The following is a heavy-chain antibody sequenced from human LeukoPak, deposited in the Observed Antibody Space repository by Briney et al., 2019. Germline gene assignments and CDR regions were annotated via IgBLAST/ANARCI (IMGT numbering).Heavy chain of an antibody. J-gene: IGHJ4*02. CDR1: GGSLTDYY. Sequence: YPSETLSLTCAVYGGSLTDYYWSWVRQPPGKGLEWIGEISHTGRTNYSPPFKSRVTISVDTSKNQFSLKLTSVTAADTAVYYCARLGLYCTGGSCYFGDYWGQGTLVSVS. CDR3: ARLGLYCTGGSCYFGDY. CDR2: ISHTGRT. V-gene: IGHV4-34*01. D-gene: IGHD2-15*01.